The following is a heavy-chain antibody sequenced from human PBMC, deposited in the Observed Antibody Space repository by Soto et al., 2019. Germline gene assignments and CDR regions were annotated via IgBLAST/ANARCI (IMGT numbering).Heavy chain of an antibody. CDR2: INPNSGGT. Sequence: VASVKVSCKASGYTFTGYYIHWVRQAPGHGLEWMGWINPNSGGTNYAQKFQDWVTMSRDTSVSTVYMEVRRLTSDDTAVYYCATDQKAFYDFWSGYSQTDDYHGLDVWGRGTTVTVSS. CDR3: ATDQKAFYDFWSGYSQTDDYHGLDV. V-gene: IGHV1-2*04. D-gene: IGHD3-3*01. CDR1: GYTFTGYY. J-gene: IGHJ6*02.